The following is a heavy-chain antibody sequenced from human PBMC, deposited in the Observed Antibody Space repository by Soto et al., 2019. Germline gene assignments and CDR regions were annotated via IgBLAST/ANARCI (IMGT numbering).Heavy chain of an antibody. CDR1: GVSFSSSSYC. V-gene: IGHV4-39*01. D-gene: IGHD2-15*01. CDR3: ARHTPAISISDH. J-gene: IGHJ4*02. CDR2: IYYSGST. Sequence: SETLSLTCAVYGVSFSSSSYCWGWIRQPPGKGLEWIGSIYYSGSTYYNPSLKSRVTISVDTSKNQFSLKLSSVTAADTAVYYCARHTPAISISDHWGQGTLVTVSS.